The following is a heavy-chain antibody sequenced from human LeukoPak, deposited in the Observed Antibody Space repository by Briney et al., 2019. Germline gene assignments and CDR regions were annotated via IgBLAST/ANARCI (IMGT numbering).Heavy chain of an antibody. Sequence: PSETLSLTCTVSGGSISSSSYYWGWIRQPPGKGLEWIGSIYYSGSTYYNPSLKSRVTISVDTSKNQFSLKLSSVTAADTAVYYCARFVDPAMLGLGADDYWGQGTLVTVSS. CDR3: ARFVDPAMLGLGADDY. D-gene: IGHD5-18*01. V-gene: IGHV4-39*07. J-gene: IGHJ4*02. CDR1: GGSISSSSYY. CDR2: IYYSGST.